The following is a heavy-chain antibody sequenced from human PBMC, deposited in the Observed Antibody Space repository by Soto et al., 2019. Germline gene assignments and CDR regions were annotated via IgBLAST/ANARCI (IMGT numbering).Heavy chain of an antibody. CDR1: GGSISSSSYY. D-gene: IGHD3-16*02. CDR2: IYYSGST. Sequence: SETLSLTCTVSGGSISSSSYYWGWIRQPPGKGLEWIGSIYYSGSTYYNPSLKSRVTISVDTSKNQFSLKLSSVTAADTAVYYCARLAGMYDYIWGSYRTTKSSYYMDVWGKGTTVTVSS. J-gene: IGHJ6*03. V-gene: IGHV4-39*01. CDR3: ARLAGMYDYIWGSYRTTKSSYYMDV.